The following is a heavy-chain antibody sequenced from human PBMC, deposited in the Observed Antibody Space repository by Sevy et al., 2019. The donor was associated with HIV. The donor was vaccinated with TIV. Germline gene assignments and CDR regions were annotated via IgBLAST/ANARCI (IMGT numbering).Heavy chain of an antibody. CDR1: GFTFSSYA. CDR3: AKDDPHRYYYDSSGYWQIDY. V-gene: IGHV3-23*01. CDR2: ISGSGGST. Sequence: GGSLRLSCAASGFTFSSYAMSWVRQAPGKGLEWVSAISGSGGSTYYADSVKGRFTISRDNSKNMLYLQMNSLRAEDTAVYYCAKDDPHRYYYDSSGYWQIDYWGQGTLVTVSS. J-gene: IGHJ4*02. D-gene: IGHD3-22*01.